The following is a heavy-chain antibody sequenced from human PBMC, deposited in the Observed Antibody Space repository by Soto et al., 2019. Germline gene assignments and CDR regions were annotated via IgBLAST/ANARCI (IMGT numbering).Heavy chain of an antibody. CDR2: ISGSGGST. D-gene: IGHD3-10*01. Sequence: LRLSCAASGFTFSSYAMSWVRQAPGKGLEWVSAISGSGGSTYYADSVKGRFTISRDNSKNTLYLQMNSLRAEDTAVYYCAKDQEYYGSGSYDSGPFDYWGQGTLVTVSS. V-gene: IGHV3-23*01. CDR1: GFTFSSYA. CDR3: AKDQEYYGSGSYDSGPFDY. J-gene: IGHJ4*02.